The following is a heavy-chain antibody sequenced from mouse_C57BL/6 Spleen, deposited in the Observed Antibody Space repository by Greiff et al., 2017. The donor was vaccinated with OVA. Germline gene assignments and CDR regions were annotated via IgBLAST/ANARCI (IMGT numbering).Heavy chain of an antibody. V-gene: IGHV1-82*01. CDR1: GYAFSSSW. CDR2: IYPGDGDT. D-gene: IGHD1-1*01. Sequence: VKLQESGPELVKPGASVKISCKASGYAFSSSWMNWVKQRPGKGLEWIGRIYPGDGDTNYNGKFKGKATLHAEKSSSTAYMQLSSLTSEDSAVYFWARWRVITTVVAPTGYFDVWGTGTTVTVSS. J-gene: IGHJ1*03. CDR3: ARWRVITTVVAPTGYFDV.